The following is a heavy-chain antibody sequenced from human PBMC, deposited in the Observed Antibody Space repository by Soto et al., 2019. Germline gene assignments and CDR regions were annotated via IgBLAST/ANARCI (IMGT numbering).Heavy chain of an antibody. V-gene: IGHV3-30-3*01. CDR3: ARSSGYDYGGDY. D-gene: IGHD5-12*01. Sequence: QVQLVESGGGVVQPGRSLRLSCVASGLTFSNYAIHWVRQAPGKGLEWVAIISYDGSYKYYADSVKGRYTISRDNSKNTLYLQMNSLRAEDTAVYYCARSSGYDYGGDYWGQGTLVTVSS. J-gene: IGHJ4*02. CDR2: ISYDGSYK. CDR1: GLTFSNYA.